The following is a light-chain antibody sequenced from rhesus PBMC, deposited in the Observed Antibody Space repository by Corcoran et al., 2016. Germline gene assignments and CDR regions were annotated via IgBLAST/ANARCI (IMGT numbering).Light chain of an antibody. Sequence: DIQMTKSPSSLSASVGDTVTITCRASQGISSWLAWYQQKPGKAPKLLIYKASSLQRGVPSRFSGSGSGTDFTLTISSLHSEDFATYDCQQYGIRPWTFGQGTKGEIK. CDR3: QQYGIRPWT. V-gene: IGKV1-22*01. CDR2: KAS. CDR1: QGISSW. J-gene: IGKJ1*01.